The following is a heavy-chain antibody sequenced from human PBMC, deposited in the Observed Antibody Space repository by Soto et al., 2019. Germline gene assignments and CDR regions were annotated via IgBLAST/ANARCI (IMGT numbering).Heavy chain of an antibody. V-gene: IGHV3-13*01. CDR1: GFTFSSYD. Sequence: EVQLVESGGGLVQPGGSLRLSCAASGFTFSSYDMNWVRQATGKGLEWVSAIGTAGDTYYPGSVKGRFTISRENAKNSLYLKMKHLRAGDTAVYYCARGGHYDILTGYTHYYYYMDVWGKGTTVTVSS. D-gene: IGHD3-9*01. J-gene: IGHJ6*03. CDR3: ARGGHYDILTGYTHYYYYMDV. CDR2: IGTAGDT.